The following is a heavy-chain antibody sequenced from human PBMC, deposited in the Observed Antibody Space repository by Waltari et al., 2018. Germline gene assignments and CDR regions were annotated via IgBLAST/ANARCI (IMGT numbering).Heavy chain of an antibody. V-gene: IGHV1-2*06. CDR1: GYTFTGYY. CDR2: INPNSGGT. CDR3: ARELAAAGTRDAFDI. J-gene: IGHJ3*02. Sequence: QVQLVQSGAEVKKPGASVKVSCTASGYTFTGYYMHWVRQAPGQGLEWMGRINPNSGGTNYAQKFQGRVTMTRDTSISTAYMELSRLRSDDTAVYYCARELAAAGTRDAFDIWGQGTMVTVSS. D-gene: IGHD6-13*01.